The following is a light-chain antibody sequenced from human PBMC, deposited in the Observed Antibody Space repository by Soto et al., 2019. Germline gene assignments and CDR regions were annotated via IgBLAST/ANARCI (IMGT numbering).Light chain of an antibody. Sequence: AIRLTQSPSSLSAPTGDRVTIACRASQDIGSVLAWYQQKAVKATKLLIYVASALQTGVPSRFSGSGSGTDFTLTISRLQSEDSATYYCQPYYSYPRTFGQRTKVDIK. CDR2: VAS. CDR1: QDIGSV. V-gene: IGKV1-8*01. CDR3: QPYYSYPRT. J-gene: IGKJ1*01.